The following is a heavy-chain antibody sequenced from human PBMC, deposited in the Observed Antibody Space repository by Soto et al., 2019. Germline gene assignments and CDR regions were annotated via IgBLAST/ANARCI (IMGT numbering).Heavy chain of an antibody. CDR3: ARGETVAALPHWFDP. Sequence: QVQLQESGPGLVKPSQTLSLTCTVSGGSISNGGNYWTWIRQHPGMGLECIGYIYYTGSTYYNPSRKSRVTISVDTSKNQFSLYLRSVTAADTAVYYCARGETVAALPHWFDPWGQGTLVTVSS. D-gene: IGHD6-25*01. CDR1: GGSISNGGNY. J-gene: IGHJ5*02. V-gene: IGHV4-31*03. CDR2: IYYTGST.